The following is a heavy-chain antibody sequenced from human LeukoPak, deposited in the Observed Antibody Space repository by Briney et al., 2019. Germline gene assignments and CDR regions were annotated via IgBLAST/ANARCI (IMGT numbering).Heavy chain of an antibody. J-gene: IGHJ4*02. CDR2: ISGSGGGK. Sequence: PGGSLRLSCAASGFTFSTYAMNWVRQAPGKGLVWVSGISGSGGGKFYADSVKGRFTISRDKSKSTLYLQMNSLKAEDAAVYYCAKDNADYPIYYFDSWGQGTLVTVSS. D-gene: IGHD3-16*01. CDR1: GFTFSTYA. V-gene: IGHV3-23*01. CDR3: AKDNADYPIYYFDS.